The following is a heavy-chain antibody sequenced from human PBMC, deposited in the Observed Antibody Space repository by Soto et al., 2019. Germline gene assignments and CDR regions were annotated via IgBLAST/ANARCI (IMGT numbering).Heavy chain of an antibody. J-gene: IGHJ5*02. V-gene: IGHV3-23*01. Sequence: LRLSCAASGFTFSSYAMSWVRQAPGKGLEWVSAISGSGGSTYYADSVKGRFTISRDNSKNTLYLQMNSLRAEDTAVYYCAKVMDMATILGVNWFDPWGQGTLVTVSS. CDR1: GFTFSSYA. CDR3: AKVMDMATILGVNWFDP. D-gene: IGHD5-12*01. CDR2: ISGSGGST.